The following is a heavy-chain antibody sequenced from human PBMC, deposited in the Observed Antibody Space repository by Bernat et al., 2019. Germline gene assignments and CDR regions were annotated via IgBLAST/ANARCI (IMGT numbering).Heavy chain of an antibody. CDR1: GFTFSSYG. Sequence: GRLVKPGGGVFRPGGSLGPSCAAPGFTFSSYGMHWFGQAPGNGVGGGAVISYDGSNKYYADSVKGRFTISRDNSKNTLYLQMNSLRAEDTAVYYCAKLSVLYYYDSSEAAFDIWGQGTMVTVSS. V-gene: IGHV3-30*18. J-gene: IGHJ3*02. D-gene: IGHD3-22*01. CDR3: AKLSVLYYYDSSEAAFDI. CDR2: ISYDGSNK.